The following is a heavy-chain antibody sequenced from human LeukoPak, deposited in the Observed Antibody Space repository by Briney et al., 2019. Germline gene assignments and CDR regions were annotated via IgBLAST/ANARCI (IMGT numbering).Heavy chain of an antibody. D-gene: IGHD3-10*01. CDR3: AKGRDYYGSGSYADY. CDR2: ISWNSGSI. CDR1: GFTFSSYA. Sequence: AGGSLRLSCAASGFTFSSYAMSWVRQAPGKGLEWVSGISWNSGSIGYADSVKGRFTISRDNAKNSLYLQMNSLRAEDTALYYCAKGRDYYGSGSYADYWGQGTLVTVSS. V-gene: IGHV3-9*01. J-gene: IGHJ4*02.